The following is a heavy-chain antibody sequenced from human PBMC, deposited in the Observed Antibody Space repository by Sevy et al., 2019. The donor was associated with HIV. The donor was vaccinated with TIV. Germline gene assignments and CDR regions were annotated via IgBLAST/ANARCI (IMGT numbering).Heavy chain of an antibody. CDR2: ISSSSRTI. V-gene: IGHV3-48*02. CDR1: GLTFSSDS. Sequence: GGSLRLSCVVSGLTFSSDSMNWVCQAPGKGLEWLAYISSSSRTIYYADSVEGRFTISRDNDKKSVFLQMNNLRDEDSATYYCASDVDTPFVRSFDSWGQGTLVTVSS. CDR3: ASDVDTPFVRSFDS. D-gene: IGHD5-18*01. J-gene: IGHJ4*02.